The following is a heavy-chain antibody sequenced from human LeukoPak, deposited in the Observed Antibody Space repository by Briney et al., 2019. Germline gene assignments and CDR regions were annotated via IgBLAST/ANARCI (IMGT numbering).Heavy chain of an antibody. CDR3: ARGLSSSRWYYN. V-gene: IGHV1-69*13. CDR1: GGTFSSYA. J-gene: IGHJ4*02. Sequence: SVKVSCKASGGTFSSYAISWVRQAPGQGLEWMGGIVPIFGAANYSQKFQGRVTITADESTSTAYMELSSLRSEDTAVYYCARGLSSSRWYYNWGQGTLVTVSS. CDR2: IVPIFGAA. D-gene: IGHD6-13*01.